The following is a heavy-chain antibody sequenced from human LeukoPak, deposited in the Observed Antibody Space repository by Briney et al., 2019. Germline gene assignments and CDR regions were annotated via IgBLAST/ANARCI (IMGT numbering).Heavy chain of an antibody. CDR3: ARVIGSVVDP. CDR2: IYTSGST. V-gene: IGHV4-61*02. CDR1: GGSISSGSYY. D-gene: IGHD2-15*01. J-gene: IGHJ5*02. Sequence: PSETLSLTCTVSGGSISSGSYYWSWIRQPAGKGLEWIGRIYTSGSTNYNPSLKSRVTISVDTSKNQFSLKLSSVTAADTAVYYCARVIGSVVDPWGQGTLVTVSS.